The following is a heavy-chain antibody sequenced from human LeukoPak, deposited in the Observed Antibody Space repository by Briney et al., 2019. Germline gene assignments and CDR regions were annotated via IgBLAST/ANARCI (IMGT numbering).Heavy chain of an antibody. CDR1: GLKFSDYW. CDR2: TNLHGTNA. V-gene: IGHV3-74*01. CDR3: ASGYTYVRLGDH. Sequence: GGSLRLSCEVSGLKFSDYWMHWVRQAPGQGLVWVSRTNLHGTNADYADSVKGRFTISRDNAKNSVYLQMNSLKTEDTAIYYCASGYTYVRLGDHWGQGTLVTVSP. D-gene: IGHD5-18*01. J-gene: IGHJ4*02.